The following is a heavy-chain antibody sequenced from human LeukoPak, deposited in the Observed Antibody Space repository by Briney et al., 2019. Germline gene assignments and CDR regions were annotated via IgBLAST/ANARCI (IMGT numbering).Heavy chain of an antibody. CDR1: GGSISSTTHY. Sequence: SETLSLTCTVSGGSISSTTHYWSWIRQPPGKGLEWIGSMHYSGSTYYNPSLKSRVTISVDTSKNQFSLKLSSVTAADTAVYYCARFSSGYTYYFDYWGQGTLVTVSS. CDR2: MHYSGST. D-gene: IGHD3-22*01. CDR3: ARFSSGYTYYFDY. J-gene: IGHJ4*02. V-gene: IGHV4-39*07.